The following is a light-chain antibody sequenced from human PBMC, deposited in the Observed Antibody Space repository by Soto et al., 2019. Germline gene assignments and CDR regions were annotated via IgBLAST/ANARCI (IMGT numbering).Light chain of an antibody. V-gene: IGKV3-20*01. Sequence: EIVLTQSPGTLSLSPGERATLSCRASQSVSSRYLAWYQQKPGQAPRLLIYAASSRATGTPDRFSGSGSGTDFTLTINRLEPEDFATYYCQKYDSALQGFTFGPGTRVDIK. CDR2: AAS. CDR1: QSVSSRY. J-gene: IGKJ3*01. CDR3: QKYDSALQGFT.